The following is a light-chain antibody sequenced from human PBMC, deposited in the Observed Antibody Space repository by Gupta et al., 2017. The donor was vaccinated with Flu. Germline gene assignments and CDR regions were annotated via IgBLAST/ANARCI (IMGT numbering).Light chain of an antibody. CDR1: QSIRSS. V-gene: IGKV1-5*03. CDR2: QAS. Sequence: ITCRASQSIRSSLAWYQQKPGTCPNLLISQASNLQSGVPSRFSGRGSGTEFTLTISHLQPYDFATYYFQQYNTYSTFAQGTMEEI. CDR3: QQYNTYST. J-gene: IGKJ1*01.